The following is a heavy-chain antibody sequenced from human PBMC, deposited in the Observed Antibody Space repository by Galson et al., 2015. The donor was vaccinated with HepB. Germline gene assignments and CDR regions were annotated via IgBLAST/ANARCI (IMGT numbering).Heavy chain of an antibody. Sequence: ETLSLTCTVSGGSISNYYWTWIRQSPGKGLECFGYIHYSGSTYYNPSLESRVTISVDTSKKQFSLKLTSVTAADTAVYYCARVPQNGDNVFDIWGQGTMVTVSA. CDR3: ARVPQNGDNVFDI. CDR1: GGSISNYY. CDR2: IHYSGST. D-gene: IGHD7-27*01. V-gene: IGHV4-59*01. J-gene: IGHJ3*02.